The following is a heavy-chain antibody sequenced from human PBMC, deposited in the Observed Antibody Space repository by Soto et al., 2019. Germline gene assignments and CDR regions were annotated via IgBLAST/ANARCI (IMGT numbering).Heavy chain of an antibody. CDR2: ISSSSSYI. D-gene: IGHD2-15*01. J-gene: IGHJ4*02. Sequence: GGSLRLSCAASGFTFSSYSMNWVRQAPGKGLEWVSSISSSSSYIYYADSVKGRFTISRDNAKNSLYLQMNSLRAEDTAVYYCAGYCSGGSCYLFDYWGQGTLVTVSS. CDR1: GFTFSSYS. CDR3: AGYCSGGSCYLFDY. V-gene: IGHV3-21*01.